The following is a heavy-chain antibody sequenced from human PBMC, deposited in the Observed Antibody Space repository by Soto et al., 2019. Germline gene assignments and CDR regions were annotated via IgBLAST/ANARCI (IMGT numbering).Heavy chain of an antibody. CDR3: ARGLGTNGLDV. CDR2: ISTYNGNT. V-gene: IGHV1-18*04. D-gene: IGHD7-27*01. Sequence: QVQLLQSGAEVKKPGASVKVSCKASGYKFTTYGITWVRQAPGQGLEWLGGISTYNGNTDYAQHLQDRVTMTTETSTSTAYLEVRSLTSDDTAVYFCARGLGTNGLDVWGQGTTVTVSS. CDR1: GYKFTTYG. J-gene: IGHJ6*02.